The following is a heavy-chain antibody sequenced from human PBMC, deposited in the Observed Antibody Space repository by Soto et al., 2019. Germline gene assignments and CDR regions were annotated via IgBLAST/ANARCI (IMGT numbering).Heavy chain of an antibody. J-gene: IGHJ4*01. V-gene: IGHV1-18*01. CDR3: ATGDYGYERYDY. D-gene: IGHD5-18*01. Sequence: QVQLVQSGAEVKKPGASVKVSCKASGYTFTSYGISWVRQAPGQGLEWMGWISAYNGNTNYAQKLQGRATMTTDTATSPAYTESRSLSSDDTAVYYFATGDYGYERYDYWGHGTLVTVSS. CDR2: ISAYNGNT. CDR1: GYTFTSYG.